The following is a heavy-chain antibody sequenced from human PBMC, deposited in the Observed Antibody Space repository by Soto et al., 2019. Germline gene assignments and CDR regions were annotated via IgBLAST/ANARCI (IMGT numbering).Heavy chain of an antibody. CDR3: ARMAPCSDGFCYSRPLDS. D-gene: IGHD2-21*02. CDR1: GYTFDTYG. CDR2: ITPNNGDT. J-gene: IGHJ4*02. Sequence: QVQLLQSGAEVNKPGASVKVSCKASGYTFDTYGISWVRQAPGQGLEWMGWITPNNGDTNYAQKIQGRVTLTTDTSTTTAYLEVRSLRSDDTAVYYCARMAPCSDGFCYSRPLDSWGQGTLVTVSS. V-gene: IGHV1-18*01.